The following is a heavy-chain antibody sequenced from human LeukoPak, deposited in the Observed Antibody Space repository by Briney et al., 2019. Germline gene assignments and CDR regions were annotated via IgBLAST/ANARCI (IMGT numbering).Heavy chain of an antibody. CDR2: ISPRGGST. V-gene: IGHV1-46*01. Sequence: ASVQVSCKAFGYTFTSNYMHWVRQAPGKGPEWMGVISPRGGSTTYAQKFQGRATLTRDMSTSTDYLELSSLRSEDAAVYYCARDNSVRDEAWWFNPWGQGTLVTVSS. D-gene: IGHD5-24*01. CDR3: ARDNSVRDEAWWFNP. CDR1: GYTFTSNY. J-gene: IGHJ5*02.